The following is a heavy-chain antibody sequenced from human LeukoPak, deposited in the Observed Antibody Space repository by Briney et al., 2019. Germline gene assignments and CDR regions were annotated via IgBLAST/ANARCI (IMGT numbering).Heavy chain of an antibody. CDR2: ISYDGSNK. Sequence: PGGSLRLSCAASGFTFSSYAMHWVRQAPGKGLEWVAVISYDGSNKYYADSVKGRFTISRDNSKNTLYLQMNSLRAEDTAVYYCARDLQCSSTSCDGDYWGQGTLVTVSS. CDR3: ARDLQCSSTSCDGDY. CDR1: GFTFSSYA. V-gene: IGHV3-30*04. J-gene: IGHJ4*02. D-gene: IGHD2-2*01.